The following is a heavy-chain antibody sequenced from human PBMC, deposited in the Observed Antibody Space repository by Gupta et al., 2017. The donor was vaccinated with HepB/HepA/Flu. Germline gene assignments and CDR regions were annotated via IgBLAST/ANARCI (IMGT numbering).Heavy chain of an antibody. CDR1: GYTLTRYL. D-gene: IGHD6-19*01. Sequence: QVQLVQSGAEVRKRGASVKVSCKASGYTLTRYLVTWVRPATGQGREWMGWMKPNSGNTGYAQKFQGRVTMTRNTSISTAYMELSSLRSEDTAVYYCARVKRAVADTLGAIWFDPWGQGTLVTVSS. CDR3: ARVKRAVADTLGAIWFDP. J-gene: IGHJ5*02. CDR2: MKPNSGNT. V-gene: IGHV1-8*01.